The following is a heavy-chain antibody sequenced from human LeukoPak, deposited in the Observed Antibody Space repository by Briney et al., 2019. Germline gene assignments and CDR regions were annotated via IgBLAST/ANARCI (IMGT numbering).Heavy chain of an antibody. CDR1: GYTFTGYY. CDR3: ARGEYYDFWSGYYTYFDY. D-gene: IGHD3-3*01. V-gene: IGHV1-2*02. CDR2: TNPNSGGT. J-gene: IGHJ4*02. Sequence: ASVKVSCKASGYTFTGYYMHWVRQAPGQGLEWMGWTNPNSGGTNYAQKFQGRVTMTRDTSISTAYKELSRLRSDDTAVYYCARGEYYDFWSGYYTYFDYWGQGTLVTVSS.